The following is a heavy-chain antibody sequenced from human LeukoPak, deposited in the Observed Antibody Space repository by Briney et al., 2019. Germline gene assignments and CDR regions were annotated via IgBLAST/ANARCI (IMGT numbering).Heavy chain of an antibody. CDR3: AKDQVLTPKIAAAGPTVSDY. V-gene: IGHV3-23*01. CDR2: ISGSGGST. CDR1: GFTFNDYA. J-gene: IGHJ4*02. Sequence: GGSLRLSCAASGFTFNDYAMTWVRQAPGKGLEWVSSISGSGGSTNYADSVKGRFTISRDNSKNTVYLQMNSVRAEDTAVDYCAKDQVLTPKIAAAGPTVSDYWGQGTLVTVSS. D-gene: IGHD6-13*01.